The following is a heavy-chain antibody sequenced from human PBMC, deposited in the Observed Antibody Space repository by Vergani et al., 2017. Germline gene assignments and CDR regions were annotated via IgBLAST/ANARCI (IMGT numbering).Heavy chain of an antibody. CDR2: ISGPGLST. CDR1: GFTFSNSA. V-gene: IGHV3-23*01. CDR3: VKDAGSYENFFDS. D-gene: IGHD1-26*01. Sequence: EVHLLESGGGLVQSGGSLRLSCAASGFTFSNSAMSWVRQAPGRGLAWVSSISGPGLSTYYADSVKGRFSISRDNSKNTVFLQMHSLRAEDTATYYCVKDAGSYENFFDSWGQGTLVTVSS. J-gene: IGHJ4*02.